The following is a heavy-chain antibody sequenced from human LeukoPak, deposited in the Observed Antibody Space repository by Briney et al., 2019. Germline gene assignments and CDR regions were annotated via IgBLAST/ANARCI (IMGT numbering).Heavy chain of an antibody. Sequence: SETLSLTCAVYGGSFSGYYWSWIRQPPGKGLEWIGEINHSGSTNYNPSLKSRVTISVDTSKNRFSLKLSSVTAADTAVYYCARAPTWYYDSRPGAFDIWGQGTMVTVSS. V-gene: IGHV4-34*01. J-gene: IGHJ3*02. CDR2: INHSGST. CDR3: ARAPTWYYDSRPGAFDI. D-gene: IGHD3-22*01. CDR1: GGSFSGYY.